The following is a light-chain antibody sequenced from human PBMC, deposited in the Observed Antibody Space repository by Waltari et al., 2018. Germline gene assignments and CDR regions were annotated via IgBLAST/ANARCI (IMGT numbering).Light chain of an antibody. J-gene: IGKJ4*01. CDR1: QRFSMNS. Sequence: ASQRFSMNSLVWLQQKPGQAPSRVIYGTSSRATGFPYRFSGSGSGTDFTLTISRLEPEDFAMYYCQQYDGSVLTFGGGTKVEL. V-gene: IGKV3-20*01. CDR3: QQYDGSVLT. CDR2: GTS.